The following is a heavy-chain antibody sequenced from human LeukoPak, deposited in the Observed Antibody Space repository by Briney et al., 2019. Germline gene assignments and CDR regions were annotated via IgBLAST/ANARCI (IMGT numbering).Heavy chain of an antibody. D-gene: IGHD5-24*01. CDR1: GGFISTYY. J-gene: IGHJ4*02. CDR3: ARSQGWIQLFYYFDY. V-gene: IGHV4-4*07. CDR2: IYTSGST. Sequence: SETLSLTCTVSGGFISTYYWSWIRQPAGKGLEWIGRIYTSGSTNYNPSLKSLVTTSVDTSKNQFSLKLSSVTAADTAVYYGARSQGWIQLFYYFDYWGQGTLVTVSS.